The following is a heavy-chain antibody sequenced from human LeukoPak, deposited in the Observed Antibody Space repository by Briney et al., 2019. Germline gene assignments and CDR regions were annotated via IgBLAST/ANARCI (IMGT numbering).Heavy chain of an antibody. CDR3: ARPTRSGWSEGLAY. J-gene: IGHJ4*02. Sequence: GGSLRLSCAASGFTFSDYYMSWIRQAPGKGLEWVSYISSSGSTIYYADSVKGRFTISRDNAKNSLYLQMNSLRAEDTAVYFCARPTRSGWSEGLAYWGQGTLVTVSS. CDR1: GFTFSDYY. CDR2: ISSSGSTI. D-gene: IGHD6-19*01. V-gene: IGHV3-11*04.